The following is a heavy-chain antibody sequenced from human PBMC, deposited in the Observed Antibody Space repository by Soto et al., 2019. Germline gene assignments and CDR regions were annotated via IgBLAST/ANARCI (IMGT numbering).Heavy chain of an antibody. Sequence: QVQLVQSGAEVKKPGASVKVSCKASGYTFTSYAMHWVRQAPGQRLEWMGWINAGNGNTKYSQKFQGRDTITRDTPASTAYIELSSLRSEDTAVYYCARGLIGDIVVVPAAADFDYWGQGTLVTVSS. V-gene: IGHV1-3*01. CDR1: GYTFTSYA. CDR2: INAGNGNT. J-gene: IGHJ4*02. D-gene: IGHD2-2*01. CDR3: ARGLIGDIVVVPAAADFDY.